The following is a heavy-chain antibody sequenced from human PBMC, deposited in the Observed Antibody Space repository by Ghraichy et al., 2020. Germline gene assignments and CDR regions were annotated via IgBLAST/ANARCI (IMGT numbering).Heavy chain of an antibody. D-gene: IGHD5-18*01. CDR3: ASNPRGYSYGLPSRGGAFDI. V-gene: IGHV4-34*01. Sequence: SETLSLTCAVYGGSFSAYYWSWIRQPPGKGLEWIGEIKHGGSTNYNPSLKSRVTISVDTSKNQFSLKLSSVTAADAAVYYCASNPRGYSYGLPSRGGAFDIGGQGTMVTVSS. CDR1: GGSFSAYY. J-gene: IGHJ3*02. CDR2: IKHGGST.